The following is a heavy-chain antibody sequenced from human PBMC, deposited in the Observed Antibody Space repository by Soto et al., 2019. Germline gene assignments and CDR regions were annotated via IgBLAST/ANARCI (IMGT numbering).Heavy chain of an antibody. CDR3: ARQLPVGATSWFDP. V-gene: IGHV4-39*01. CDR2: LYYGGST. J-gene: IGHJ5*02. CDR1: GGSINSDDSF. D-gene: IGHD1-26*01. Sequence: PSETLSLTCSVSGGSINSDDSFWGWVRQSPGKGLEWIGSLYYGGSTFYNPSLKSRVTISLDTSKNQFSLRLTSVTAAYTAIYYCARQLPVGATSWFDPWGQGTLVTVSS.